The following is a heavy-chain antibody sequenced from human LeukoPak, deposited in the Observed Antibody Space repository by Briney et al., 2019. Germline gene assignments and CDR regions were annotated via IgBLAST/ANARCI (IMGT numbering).Heavy chain of an antibody. Sequence: PSETLSLTCTVSGGSITISSYYWAWVRQTPGKGLEWIGSIYYAGSTNYNPSLKSRVTISVDTSKNQFSLKLSSVTAADTAVYYCAREIAAAGIDYWGQGTLVTVSS. CDR1: GGSITISSYY. J-gene: IGHJ4*02. V-gene: IGHV4-39*07. D-gene: IGHD6-13*01. CDR2: IYYAGST. CDR3: AREIAAAGIDY.